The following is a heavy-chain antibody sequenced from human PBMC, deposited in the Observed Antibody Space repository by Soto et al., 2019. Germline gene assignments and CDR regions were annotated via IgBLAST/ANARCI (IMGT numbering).Heavy chain of an antibody. D-gene: IGHD6-13*01. V-gene: IGHV3-30*18. CDR2: ISYDGSNK. CDR3: AKAPTKVSSSWSPQRSNSLDY. Sequence: GGSLRLSCAASGFTFSSYGMHWVRQAPGKGLEWVAVISYDGSNKYYADSVKGRFTISRDNSKNTLYLQMNSLRAEDTAVYYCAKAPTKVSSSWSPQRSNSLDYWGQGTLVTVSS. CDR1: GFTFSSYG. J-gene: IGHJ4*02.